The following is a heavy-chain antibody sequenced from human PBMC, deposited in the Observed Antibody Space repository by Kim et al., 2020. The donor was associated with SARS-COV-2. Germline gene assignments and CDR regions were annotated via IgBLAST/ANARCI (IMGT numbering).Heavy chain of an antibody. CDR1: GGSFSSYY. D-gene: IGHD3-22*01. CDR2: IYTSGST. J-gene: IGHJ6*02. V-gene: IGHV4-4*07. Sequence: SETLSLTCTVSGGSFSSYYWSWIRQPAGKGLEWIGRIYTSGSTNYNPSLKSRVTISVDTSKNQFSLRLSSVTAADAAAYYCARAFSYYYDSSGYYYYYYGMDVWGQGTADSVPS. CDR3: ARAFSYYYDSSGYYYYYYGMDV.